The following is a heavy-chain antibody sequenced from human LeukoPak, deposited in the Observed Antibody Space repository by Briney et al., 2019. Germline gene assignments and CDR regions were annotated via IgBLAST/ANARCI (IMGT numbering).Heavy chain of an antibody. Sequence: KPGRSLRLSCAASGFTFSSYSMNWVRQAPGKGLEWVSSISSSSTYIYYADSVKGRFTISRDNAKNSLFLQMNSLRAEDTAVYYCASSLAVAGTGGWFDPWGQGNLVTVSS. D-gene: IGHD6-13*01. J-gene: IGHJ5*02. CDR2: ISSSSTYI. CDR3: ASSLAVAGTGGWFDP. V-gene: IGHV3-21*01. CDR1: GFTFSSYS.